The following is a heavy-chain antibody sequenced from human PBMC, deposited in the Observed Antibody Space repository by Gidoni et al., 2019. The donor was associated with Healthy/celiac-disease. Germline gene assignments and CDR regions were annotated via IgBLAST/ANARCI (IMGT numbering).Heavy chain of an antibody. CDR1: GYSFTSYW. CDR3: ARRGFGGVHDVLGIDY. D-gene: IGHD3-16*01. CDR2: IYPGDSDT. V-gene: IGHV5-51*01. Sequence: EVQLVQSGAEVQQPGESLKISCKGSGYSFTSYWIGRVRQMPGKGLEWMGIIYPGDSDTRYSPSFQGQVTISADKSISTAYLQWSSLKASDTAMYYCARRGFGGVHDVLGIDYWGQGTLVTVSS. J-gene: IGHJ4*02.